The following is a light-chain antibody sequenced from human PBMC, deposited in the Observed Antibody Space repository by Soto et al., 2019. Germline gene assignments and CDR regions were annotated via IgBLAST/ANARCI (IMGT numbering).Light chain of an antibody. CDR2: TVS. CDR3: QQYYRYPPT. J-gene: IGKJ4*02. V-gene: IGKV1-5*03. CDR1: QSISTA. Sequence: DIQMTQSPSTLSASVGDRVTITCRASQSISTALAWWQQKPGKAPNLLISTVSTLESGVPSRFSASGSGAECTLTVSSLQPDDFATYYCQQYYRYPPTFGGGTKVEIK.